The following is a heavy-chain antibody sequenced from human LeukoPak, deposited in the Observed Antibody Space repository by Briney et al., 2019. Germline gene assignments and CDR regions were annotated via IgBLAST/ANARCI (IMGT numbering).Heavy chain of an antibody. J-gene: IGHJ4*02. V-gene: IGHV4-34*01. D-gene: IGHD3-10*01. CDR1: GGSFSGYY. Sequence: SETLSLTCAVYGGSFSGYYWSWIRQPPGKGLEWIGEINHSGSINYNPSLKSRVTISVDTSKNQFSLKLSSVTAADTAVYYCARRPWFGDFDYWGQGTLVTVSS. CDR2: INHSGSI. CDR3: ARRPWFGDFDY.